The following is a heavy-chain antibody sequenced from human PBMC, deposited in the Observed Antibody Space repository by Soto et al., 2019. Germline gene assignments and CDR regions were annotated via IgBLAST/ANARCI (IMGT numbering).Heavy chain of an antibody. Sequence: PGGAPRLSLSASGFSFKGYCIHWVPPSPGKGLEWVASIWHDGSFKYEADSVKGRFTISRDNSKNTLSLQMNSLRADDTAAYYCARGEEEGNYFDNWGLGTLVTVSS. CDR2: IWHDGSFK. V-gene: IGHV3-33*01. J-gene: IGHJ4*02. CDR3: ARGEEEGNYFDN. CDR1: GFSFKGYC.